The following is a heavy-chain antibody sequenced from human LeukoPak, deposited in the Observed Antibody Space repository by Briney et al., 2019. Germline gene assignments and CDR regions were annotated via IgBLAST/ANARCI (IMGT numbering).Heavy chain of an antibody. CDR1: GGTFSSYA. V-gene: IGHV1-69*06. CDR3: ASGRDGSGSYLGAFDI. CDR2: IIPIFGTA. D-gene: IGHD3-10*01. Sequence: SVKVSCKASGGTFSSYAISWVRQAPGQGLEWMGGIIPIFGTANYAQKFQGRVTITADKSTSTAYMELSSLRSEDTAVYYCASGRDGSGSYLGAFDIWGQGTMVTVSS. J-gene: IGHJ3*02.